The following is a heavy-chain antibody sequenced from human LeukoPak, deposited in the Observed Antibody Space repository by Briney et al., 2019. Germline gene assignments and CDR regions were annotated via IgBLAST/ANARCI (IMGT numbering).Heavy chain of an antibody. V-gene: IGHV4-61*05. CDR2: IYYSGST. D-gene: IGHD3/OR15-3a*01. J-gene: IGHJ5*02. CDR1: GGSISSSSYY. Sequence: PSETLSLTCTVSGGSISSSSYYWSWIRQPPGKGLEWIGYIYYSGSTNYNPSLKSRVTISVDTSKNQFSLNLSSVTAADTAVYYCARQEIGLRSFDPWGQGTLVTVSS. CDR3: ARQEIGLRSFDP.